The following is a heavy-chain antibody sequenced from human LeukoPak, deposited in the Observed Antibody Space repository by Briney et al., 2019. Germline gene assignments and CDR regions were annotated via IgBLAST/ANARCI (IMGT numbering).Heavy chain of an antibody. V-gene: IGHV3-48*01. D-gene: IGHD3-22*01. CDR1: GFTFSSYS. J-gene: IGHJ4*02. Sequence: GGSLRLSCAASGFTFSSYSMNWVRQAPGKGLEWVSYISSSSSTIYYADSVKGRFTISRDNAKNSLYLQMNSLRAEDTAVYYCARDQYYDSSGYYGYWGQGTLVTVS. CDR3: ARDQYYDSSGYYGY. CDR2: ISSSSSTI.